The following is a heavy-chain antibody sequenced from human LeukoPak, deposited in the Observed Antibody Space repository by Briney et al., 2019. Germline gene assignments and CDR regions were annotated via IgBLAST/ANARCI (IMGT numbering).Heavy chain of an antibody. V-gene: IGHV4-39*01. Sequence: PSQTLSLTCTVSGGSISSGGYYWGWIRQPPGKGLEWIGSIYYSGSTYYNPSLKSRVTISVDTSKNQFSLKLSSVTAADTAVYYCARHVGITGRPGAFDIWGQGTMVTVSS. D-gene: IGHD1-20*01. J-gene: IGHJ3*02. CDR3: ARHVGITGRPGAFDI. CDR1: GGSISSGGYY. CDR2: IYYSGST.